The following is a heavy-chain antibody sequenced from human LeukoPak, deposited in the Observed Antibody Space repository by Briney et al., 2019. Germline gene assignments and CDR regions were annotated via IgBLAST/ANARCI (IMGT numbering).Heavy chain of an antibody. CDR1: GGSLSSGSYY. J-gene: IGHJ5*02. CDR3: AGTRRYCSGGSCYNWFDP. CDR2: IYASGNS. D-gene: IGHD2-15*01. Sequence: SQTLSLTCTVSGGSLSSGSYYWSWIRQPAGKGLEWIGRIYASGNSNYNASLKSRVTISIDTSKNQFSLRLSSVIAADTAVYYCAGTRRYCSGGSCYNWFDPWGQGTQVTVSS. V-gene: IGHV4-61*02.